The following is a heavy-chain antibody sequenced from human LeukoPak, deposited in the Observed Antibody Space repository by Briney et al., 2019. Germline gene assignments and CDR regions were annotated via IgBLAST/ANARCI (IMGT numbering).Heavy chain of an antibody. V-gene: IGHV1-2*02. CDR2: INPNSGGT. J-gene: IGHJ4*02. D-gene: IGHD4/OR15-4a*01. CDR3: ARDKNSPNDYVLDY. Sequence: ASVKVSCKASGYTFTGYYMYWVRQAPGQGLEWMGWINPNSGGTNYAQKLQGRVTMTTDTSASTAYMELRSLRSDDTAVYYCARDKNSPNDYVLDYWGQGTLVTVSS. CDR1: GYTFTGYY.